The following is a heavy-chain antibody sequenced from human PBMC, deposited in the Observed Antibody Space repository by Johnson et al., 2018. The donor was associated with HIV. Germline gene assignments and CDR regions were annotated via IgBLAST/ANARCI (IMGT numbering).Heavy chain of an antibody. CDR1: GFTFSSYG. V-gene: IGHV3-33*03. CDR2: IWYDGSNE. J-gene: IGHJ3*01. CDR3: ATLWFGEVSVYDAFDV. Sequence: QMQLVESGGGVVQPGRSLRLSCAASGFTFSSYGMHWVRQAPGKGLEWVAVIWYDGSNEYYADSVKGRFTISRDNSKNTLYLQMNSLTVEDTAVYYCATLWFGEVSVYDAFDVWGQGTMVTVSS. D-gene: IGHD3-10*01.